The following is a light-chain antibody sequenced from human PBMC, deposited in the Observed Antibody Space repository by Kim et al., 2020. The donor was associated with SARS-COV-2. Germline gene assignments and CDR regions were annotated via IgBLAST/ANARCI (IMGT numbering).Light chain of an antibody. Sequence: MVTISCTGSSSNIVAGYDVHWYQQLPGTTPKLLIYGNSNRPSGVPDRFSGSKSGTSASLAITGLQAEDEADYYCQSYDSSLTHWVFGGWTKVTVL. V-gene: IGLV1-40*01. CDR1: SSNIVAGYD. CDR2: GNS. J-gene: IGLJ3*02. CDR3: QSYDSSLTHWV.